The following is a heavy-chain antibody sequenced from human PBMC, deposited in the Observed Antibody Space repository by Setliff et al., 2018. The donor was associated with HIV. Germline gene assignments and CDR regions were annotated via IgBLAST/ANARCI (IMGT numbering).Heavy chain of an antibody. CDR1: GFSLSTSGVA. Sequence: SGPTLVNPTQTLTLTCTFSGFSLSTSGVAVAWIRQPPGKALEWLALIYWDDDKHYSPSLKSMLTITKDTSKNQVVLTMTTMDPVDTATYYCAHQELGYCSGGSCPPPHAFDIWGQGTMVTVSS. CDR2: IYWDDDK. V-gene: IGHV2-5*02. CDR3: AHQELGYCSGGSCPPPHAFDI. J-gene: IGHJ3*02. D-gene: IGHD2-15*01.